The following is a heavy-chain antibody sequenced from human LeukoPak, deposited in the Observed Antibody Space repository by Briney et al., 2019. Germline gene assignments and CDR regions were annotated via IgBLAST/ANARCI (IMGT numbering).Heavy chain of an antibody. D-gene: IGHD6-13*01. Sequence: GGSLRLSCAASGFTFSSYGMHWVRQAPGKGLEWVANINYDGGEKYYVGSVKGRFTISRDNAKNSLYLQMNSLRAEDTAVYYCARYSSSWHYWGQGTLVTVSS. J-gene: IGHJ4*02. CDR3: ARYSSSWHY. CDR1: GFTFSSYG. V-gene: IGHV3-7*01. CDR2: INYDGGEK.